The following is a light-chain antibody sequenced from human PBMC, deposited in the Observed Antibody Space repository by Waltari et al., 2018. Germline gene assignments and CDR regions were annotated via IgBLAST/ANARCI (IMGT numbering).Light chain of an antibody. CDR2: EVS. CDR3: CSFAGSSISMV. V-gene: IGLV2-23*02. CDR1: SSSDGRYNL. J-gene: IGLJ2*01. Sequence: QSALTQPAPVSGSPGPSLTVSCTGTSSSDGRYNLFSWYQQHPGKAPKLIIYEVSDRPSGVSDRFSGSKSGNTASLTISGLQAEDEGDYYCCSFAGSSISMVFGGGTKLTVL.